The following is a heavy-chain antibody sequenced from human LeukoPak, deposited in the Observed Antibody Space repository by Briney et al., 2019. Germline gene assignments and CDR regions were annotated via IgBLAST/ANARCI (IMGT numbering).Heavy chain of an antibody. D-gene: IGHD3-3*01. V-gene: IGHV4-31*03. Sequence: SETLSLTCTVSGGSISSGGYYWSWIRQHPGKGLEWIGYIYYSGSTYYNPSLKSRVTISVDTSKNQFSLKLSSVTAADTAVYYCASGRILEWLFLSDYWGQGTLVTVSS. J-gene: IGHJ4*02. CDR2: IYYSGST. CDR3: ASGRILEWLFLSDY. CDR1: GGSISSGGYY.